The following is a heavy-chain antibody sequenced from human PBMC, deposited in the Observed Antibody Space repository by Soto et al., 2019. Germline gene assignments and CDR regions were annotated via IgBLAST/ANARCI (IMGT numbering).Heavy chain of an antibody. J-gene: IGHJ5*02. CDR1: GFSFSSYA. D-gene: IGHD6-13*01. CDR3: AKDSGYSSRWYWFDP. Sequence: GGSLRLSCAASGFSFSSYAMSWVRQAPGKGLDWVSSISGSGGSTKYADSVKGRFTISRGNSKNMLYLQMNSRRAEDTAVYYCAKDSGYSSRWYWFDPWGQGTLVTVSS. V-gene: IGHV3-23*01. CDR2: ISGSGGST.